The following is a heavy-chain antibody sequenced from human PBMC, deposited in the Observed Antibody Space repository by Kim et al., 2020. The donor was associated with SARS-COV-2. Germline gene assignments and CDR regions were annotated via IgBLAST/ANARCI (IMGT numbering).Heavy chain of an antibody. D-gene: IGHD3-9*01. CDR3: ARSSRNYDILTKGWFDP. Sequence: VKGRLTISRDNAKNSLYLQMNSLRAEDTAVYYCARSSRNYDILTKGWFDPWGQGTLVTVSS. V-gene: IGHV3-11*03. J-gene: IGHJ5*02.